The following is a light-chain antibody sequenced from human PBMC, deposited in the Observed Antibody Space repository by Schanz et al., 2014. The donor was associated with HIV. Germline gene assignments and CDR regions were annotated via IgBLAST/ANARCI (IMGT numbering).Light chain of an antibody. CDR2: DVN. CDR3: CSYAGRYTFYV. Sequence: QSALTQPASVSGSPGQSITLSCAGSSSDIGDDNYVSWYQQHAGAAPKLIIYDVNERPSGVSHRFSASKSGNTASLTVSGLQAEDEADYYCCSYAGRYTFYVFGTGTKLTVL. CDR1: SSDIGDDNY. V-gene: IGLV2-14*03. J-gene: IGLJ1*01.